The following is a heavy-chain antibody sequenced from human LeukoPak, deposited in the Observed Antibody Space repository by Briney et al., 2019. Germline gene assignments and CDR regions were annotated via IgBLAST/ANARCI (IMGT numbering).Heavy chain of an antibody. J-gene: IGHJ6*03. CDR3: AKGYYMDV. V-gene: IGHV3-74*01. CDR1: GFTFSSYW. CDR2: INTDASST. Sequence: GGSLRLSCAASGFTFSSYWMHWVRQAPGKGLVWVSHINTDASSTSYADSVKGRFTISRDNAKNTLYLQMNSLTAEDTAVYYCAKGYYMDVWGRGTTVTVSS.